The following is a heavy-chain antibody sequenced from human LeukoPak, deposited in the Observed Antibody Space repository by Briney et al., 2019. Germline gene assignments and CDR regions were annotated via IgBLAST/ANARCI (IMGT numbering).Heavy chain of an antibody. CDR3: ARRRVYYYDSSGYYYG. D-gene: IGHD3-22*01. Sequence: SETLSLTCAVYGGSFSGYYWSWIRQPPGKGLEWIGEINHSGSTNYNPSLKSRVTISVDTSKNQFSLKLSSVTAADTAVYYCARRRVYYYDSSGYYYGWGQGTLVTVSS. V-gene: IGHV4-34*01. J-gene: IGHJ4*02. CDR2: INHSGST. CDR1: GGSFSGYY.